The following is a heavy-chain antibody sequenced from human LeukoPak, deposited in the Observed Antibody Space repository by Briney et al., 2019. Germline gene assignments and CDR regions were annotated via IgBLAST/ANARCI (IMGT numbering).Heavy chain of an antibody. CDR2: IYSSGST. CDR3: AKGPRAYSSSPTYYFDY. V-gene: IGHV3-66*03. Sequence: GGSLRLSCEVSGLTVSSNYMSWVRQAPGKGLEWVSIIYSSGSTYYADSVKGRFTISRDHSKNTLYLQMNSLRAEDTAVYCCAKGPRAYSSSPTYYFDYWGQGTLVTVSS. CDR1: GLTVSSNY. D-gene: IGHD6-6*01. J-gene: IGHJ4*02.